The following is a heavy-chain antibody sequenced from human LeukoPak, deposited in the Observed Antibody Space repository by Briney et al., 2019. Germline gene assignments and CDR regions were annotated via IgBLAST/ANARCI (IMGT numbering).Heavy chain of an antibody. CDR1: GDSVSSNSAA. D-gene: IGHD5-18*01. CDR3: ARARLGYSYGLDAFDI. Sequence: SQTLSLTCAISGDSVSSNSAAWNWIGQSPSRGLEWLGRTYYRSKWYNDYAVSVKSRITINPDTSKNQFSLQLNSVTPEDTAVYYCARARLGYSYGLDAFDIWGQGTMVTVSS. V-gene: IGHV6-1*01. J-gene: IGHJ3*02. CDR2: TYYRSKWYN.